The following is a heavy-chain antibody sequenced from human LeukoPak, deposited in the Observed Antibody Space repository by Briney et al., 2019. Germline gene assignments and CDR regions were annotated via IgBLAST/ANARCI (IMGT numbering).Heavy chain of an antibody. CDR2: IIPIFGTA. CDR3: ARDSVAVAGTGLGY. CDR1: VGTFSSYA. V-gene: IGHV1-69*01. Sequence: GSSVKVSWKASVGTFSSYAISWVRQAPGQGLEWMGGIIPIFGTANYAQKFQGRVTITADESTSTAYMELSSLRSEDTAVYYCARDSVAVAGTGLGYWGQGTLVTVSS. D-gene: IGHD6-19*01. J-gene: IGHJ4*02.